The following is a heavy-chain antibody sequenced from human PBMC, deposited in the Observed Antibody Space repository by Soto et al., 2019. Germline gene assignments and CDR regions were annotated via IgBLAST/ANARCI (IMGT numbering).Heavy chain of an antibody. D-gene: IGHD2-15*01. CDR1: GGSISSCAYY. J-gene: IGHJ3*02. V-gene: IGHV4-31*03. CDR3: ARSRELSSCDSGSDAFDI. CDR2: MYYTGRT. Sequence: QEQLQEPGPGLVKPSQTLSLNCTVSGGSISSCAYYCSWIRQHTGTALEWIGYMYYTGRTSYNPSLGSRVMRLGDTSKNHFYLALDSLTAAGTAVYSCARSRELSSCDSGSDAFDIWGQGTLVTVSA.